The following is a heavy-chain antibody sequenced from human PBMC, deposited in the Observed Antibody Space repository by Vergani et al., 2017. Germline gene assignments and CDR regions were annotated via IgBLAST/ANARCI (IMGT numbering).Heavy chain of an antibody. CDR1: NDSVSNTFYY. Sequence: QVQLQESGPGLVKPSETLSLTCTVSNDSVSNTFYYWSWIRQTPGKGLEWIGSIYYSGSTYYNPSLESRVTMSVDTPKTQFSLHLSSVTDAATAVYYCARASHCINCYSEVPNGPGYYYMDVWGKGTTVTVSS. D-gene: IGHD2-21*01. V-gene: IGHV4-39*07. J-gene: IGHJ6*03. CDR3: ARASHCINCYSEVPNGPGYYYMDV. CDR2: IYYSGST.